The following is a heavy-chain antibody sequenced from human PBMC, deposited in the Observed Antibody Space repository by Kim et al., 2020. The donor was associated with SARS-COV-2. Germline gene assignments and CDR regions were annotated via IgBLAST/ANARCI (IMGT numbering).Heavy chain of an antibody. D-gene: IGHD3-10*01. V-gene: IGHV3-33*06. Sequence: GGSLRLSCAASGFTFSSYGMHWVRQAPGKGLEWVAVIWYDGSNKYYADSVKGRFTISRDNSKNTLYLQMNSLRAEDTAVYYCAKDSRFGGYPYGMDVWGQGTTVTVSS. J-gene: IGHJ6*02. CDR1: GFTFSSYG. CDR2: IWYDGSNK. CDR3: AKDSRFGGYPYGMDV.